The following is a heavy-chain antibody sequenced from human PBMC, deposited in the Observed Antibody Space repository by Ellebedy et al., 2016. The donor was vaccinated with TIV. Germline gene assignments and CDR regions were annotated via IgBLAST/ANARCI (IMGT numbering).Heavy chain of an antibody. D-gene: IGHD1-26*01. CDR2: INAGNGNT. CDR1: GYTFTSYA. V-gene: IGHV1-3*01. Sequence: AASVKVSCKASGYTFTSYAMHWVRQAPGQRLEWMGWINAGNGNTKYSQKFQGRVTITRDTSASTAYMELSSLRSEDTAVYYCARVKWELPFDYWGQGTLVTVPS. J-gene: IGHJ4*02. CDR3: ARVKWELPFDY.